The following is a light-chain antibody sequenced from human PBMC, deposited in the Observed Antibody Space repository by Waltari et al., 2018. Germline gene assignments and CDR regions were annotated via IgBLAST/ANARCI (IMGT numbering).Light chain of an antibody. Sequence: DIQMTQSPSTLSASVGDRATITCRASQSISSWLAWYQQKPGKAPKLLIYDASSLESGVASRFSGSGSGTEFTLTISSLQPDDFATYYCQQYNSYSRTFGQGTKVEIK. CDR2: DAS. J-gene: IGKJ1*01. CDR3: QQYNSYSRT. V-gene: IGKV1-5*01. CDR1: QSISSW.